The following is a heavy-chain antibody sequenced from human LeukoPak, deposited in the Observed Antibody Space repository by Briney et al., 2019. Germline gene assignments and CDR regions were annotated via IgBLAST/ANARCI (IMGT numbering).Heavy chain of an antibody. CDR2: IYPGDSDT. CDR1: GYSFTSYW. Sequence: GESLKISCKGSGYSFTSYWIGWVRQMPGKGLEWMGIIYPGDSDTSYSPSFQGQVTISADKSISTAYLQWSSLKASDTAMYYCVRQELRIGAGFDYWGQGTLVTVSS. J-gene: IGHJ4*02. D-gene: IGHD3-16*01. V-gene: IGHV5-51*01. CDR3: VRQELRIGAGFDY.